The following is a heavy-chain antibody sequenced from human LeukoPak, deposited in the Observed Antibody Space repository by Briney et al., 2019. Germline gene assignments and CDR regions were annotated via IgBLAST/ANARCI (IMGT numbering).Heavy chain of an antibody. CDR2: IYYSGST. CDR1: GGSISSSTYY. V-gene: IGHV4-61*05. J-gene: IGHJ6*03. Sequence: SETLSLTCSVSGGSISSSTYYWVWIRQPPGKGLEWIGYIYYSGSTNYNPSLKSRVTISVDTSKNQFSLKLSSVTAADTAVYYCARSPRPYTAPYYYYMDVWGKGTTVTISS. D-gene: IGHD5-18*01. CDR3: ARSPRPYTAPYYYYMDV.